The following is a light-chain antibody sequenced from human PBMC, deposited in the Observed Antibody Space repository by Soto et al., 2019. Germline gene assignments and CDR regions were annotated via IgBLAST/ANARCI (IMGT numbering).Light chain of an antibody. Sequence: EIVLTQSPATLFLSPGERATLSCRASQSVSRNLAWYQQKPGQAPRLLIYDASNRATGIPARFSGSGSVTDFTLTISSLEPEDFAVYYCRQRSNWATFGPGTKVDIK. CDR2: DAS. J-gene: IGKJ3*01. CDR1: QSVSRN. V-gene: IGKV3-11*01. CDR3: RQRSNWAT.